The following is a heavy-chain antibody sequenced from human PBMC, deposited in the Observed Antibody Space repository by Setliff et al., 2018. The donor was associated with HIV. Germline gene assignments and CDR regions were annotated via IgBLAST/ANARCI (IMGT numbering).Heavy chain of an antibody. CDR1: GGTFSRYA. Sequence: SVKVSCQASGGTFSRYAISWVRQAPGQGLEWMGGISPISDTANYAQKFQGRVTVTADESTRTAYMELRSLRSDDTAVYYCARDPSRWVQPVTRITAFDIWGQGTMVTV. V-gene: IGHV1-69*13. D-gene: IGHD5-18*01. CDR3: ARDPSRWVQPVTRITAFDI. J-gene: IGHJ3*02. CDR2: ISPISDTA.